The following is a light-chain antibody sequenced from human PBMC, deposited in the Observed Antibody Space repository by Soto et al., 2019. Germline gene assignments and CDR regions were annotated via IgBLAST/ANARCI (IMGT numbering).Light chain of an antibody. J-gene: IGKJ2*01. CDR1: QSVLYSSNNKNY. CDR2: WAS. V-gene: IGKV4-1*01. Sequence: DIVMTQSPDSLAVSLGERATINCKSSQSVLYSSNNKNYLAWHQQKPGQPPKLLIYWASTRESGVPDRFSGSGSGTDFTLTISSLQAVDVAVYYCQQHYSSPHTFGQGTKVEIK. CDR3: QQHYSSPHT.